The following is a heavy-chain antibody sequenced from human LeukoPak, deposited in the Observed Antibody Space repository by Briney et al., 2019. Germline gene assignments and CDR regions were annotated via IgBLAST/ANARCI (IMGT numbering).Heavy chain of an antibody. D-gene: IGHD2-21*02. CDR3: AKDQPRNTYCGGDCTDAFDI. Sequence: GGSLRLSCAASGFTFSNAWMSWVRQAPGKGLEWVGRIKSKTDGGTTDYAAPVKGRFTISRDDSKNTLYLQMNSLKTEDTAVYYCAKDQPRNTYCGGDCTDAFDIWGQGTMVTVSS. CDR1: GFTFSNAW. V-gene: IGHV3-15*01. CDR2: IKSKTDGGTT. J-gene: IGHJ3*02.